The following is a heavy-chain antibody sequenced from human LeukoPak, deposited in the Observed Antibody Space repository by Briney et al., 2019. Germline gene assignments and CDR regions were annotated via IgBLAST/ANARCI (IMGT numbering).Heavy chain of an antibody. J-gene: IGHJ6*03. D-gene: IGHD6-19*01. V-gene: IGHV6-1*01. CDR2: TCYRSKWYN. CDR1: VDSVSSNSAA. Sequence: TSLTLSLTCAISVDSVSSNSAAWHWIRQSRSRGLEWMGRTCYRSKWYNDYAVSVKSRITINPDTSKNQFSLQLNSVTPEDTAVYYCAREIGRGWQFYMDVWGKGTTVTVSS. CDR3: AREIGRGWQFYMDV.